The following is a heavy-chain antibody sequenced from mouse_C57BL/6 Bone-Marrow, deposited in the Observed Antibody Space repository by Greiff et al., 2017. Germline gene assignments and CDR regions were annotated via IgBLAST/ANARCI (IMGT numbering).Heavy chain of an antibody. J-gene: IGHJ2*01. CDR3: TRAIYYGSSLDY. D-gene: IGHD1-1*01. CDR1: GFTFTDYE. V-gene: IGHV1-15*01. CDR2: IDPETGGT. Sequence: QVHVKQSGAELVRPGASVTLSCKASGFTFTDYEMHWVKQTPVHGLEWIGAIDPETGGTAYNQKFKGKAILTADKSSSTAYMELRSLTSEDSAVYSCTRAIYYGSSLDYWGQGTTLTVSS.